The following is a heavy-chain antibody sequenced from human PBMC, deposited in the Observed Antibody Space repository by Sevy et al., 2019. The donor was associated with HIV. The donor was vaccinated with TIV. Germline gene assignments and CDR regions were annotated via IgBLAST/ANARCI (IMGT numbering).Heavy chain of an antibody. CDR1: GFTFDDYA. Sequence: GGSLRLSCTTSGFTFDDYAMSWFRQAPGKGLEWVAFITRNSYEAYGGTTDYAASVKGRFIISRDVSKSIAYLQMNSLKTEDTAMYYCARGLATADTPEYYFDSWGQGTLVTVSS. V-gene: IGHV3-49*03. D-gene: IGHD5-12*01. CDR3: ARGLATADTPEYYFDS. J-gene: IGHJ4*02. CDR2: ITRNSYEAYGGTT.